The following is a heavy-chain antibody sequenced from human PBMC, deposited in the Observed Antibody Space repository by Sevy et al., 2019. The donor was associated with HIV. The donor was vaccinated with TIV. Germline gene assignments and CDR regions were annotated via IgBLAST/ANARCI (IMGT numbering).Heavy chain of an antibody. D-gene: IGHD3-16*01. V-gene: IGHV3-30-3*01. CDR3: ARETPISAYNDF. CDR2: ISYDGSNK. J-gene: IGHJ4*02. Sequence: GGSLRLSCAASGFTFSSYAMHWVRQAPGKGLEGVAVISYDGSNKYYADSVKGRFTISRDNDQSSLYLQMNALRDEDTAVYYCARETPISAYNDFWGQGTLVTVSS. CDR1: GFTFSSYA.